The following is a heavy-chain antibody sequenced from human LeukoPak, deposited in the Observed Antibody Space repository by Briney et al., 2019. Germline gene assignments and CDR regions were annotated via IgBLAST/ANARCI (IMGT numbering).Heavy chain of an antibody. J-gene: IGHJ4*02. CDR1: GFTFSTYT. V-gene: IGHV3-74*01. Sequence: GGSLRLSCAASGFTFSTYTMIWVRQAPGKGLVWVSRIKSDGTYTTYADSVKGRFTISRDNAKNTLYLQMNSLRAEDTAVYYCARDSSYGYDYWGQGTLVTVSS. CDR2: IKSDGTYT. D-gene: IGHD5-18*01. CDR3: ARDSSYGYDY.